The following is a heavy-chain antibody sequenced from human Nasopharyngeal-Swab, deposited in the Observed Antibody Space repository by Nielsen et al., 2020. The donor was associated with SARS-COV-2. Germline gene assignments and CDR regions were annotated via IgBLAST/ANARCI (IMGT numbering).Heavy chain of an antibody. CDR2: ISYDGSNK. CDR1: GFTFSSYA. Sequence: GESLKISCAASGFTFSSYAMHWVRQAPGKGLEWVAVISYDGSNKYYADSVKGRFTISRGNSKNTLYLQMNSLRAEDTAVYYCARPARRGLNWFDPWGQGTLVTVSS. V-gene: IGHV3-30-3*01. CDR3: ARPARRGLNWFDP. J-gene: IGHJ5*02. D-gene: IGHD3-22*01.